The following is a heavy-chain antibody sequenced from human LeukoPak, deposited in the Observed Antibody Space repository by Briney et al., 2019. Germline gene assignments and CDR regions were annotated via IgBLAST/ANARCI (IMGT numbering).Heavy chain of an antibody. Sequence: SETLSLTCTVSGYSISSGYYWGWIRQPPGKGLEWIGSIYHSGSTYYNPSLKSRVTISVDTSKNQFSLELSSVTAADTAVYYCASGGYSSSSGPRPDYWGQGTLVTVSS. CDR2: IYHSGST. D-gene: IGHD6-6*01. J-gene: IGHJ4*02. V-gene: IGHV4-38-2*02. CDR3: ASGGYSSSSGPRPDY. CDR1: GYSISSGYY.